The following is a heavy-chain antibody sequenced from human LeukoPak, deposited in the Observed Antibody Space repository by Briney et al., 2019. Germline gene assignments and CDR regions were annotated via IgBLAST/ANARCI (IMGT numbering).Heavy chain of an antibody. J-gene: IGHJ6*03. CDR2: VYYSGST. D-gene: IGHD3-3*01. CDR3: ARAGFTIFGVNSGYMDV. CDR1: GASVSSSSYY. Sequence: PSETLSLTCTVSGASVSSSSYYWGWIRQPPGKGLEWIGSVYYSGSTYYNPSLKSRVTMSVDTSKNQFSLKLSSVTAADTAVYYCARAGFTIFGVNSGYMDVWGKGTTVTVSS. V-gene: IGHV4-39*07.